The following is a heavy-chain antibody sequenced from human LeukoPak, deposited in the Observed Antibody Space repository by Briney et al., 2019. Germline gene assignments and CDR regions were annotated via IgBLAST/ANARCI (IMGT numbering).Heavy chain of an antibody. CDR1: GFTFSSYG. CDR3: AKSGYNRFDY. CDR2: ISYDGSNK. J-gene: IGHJ4*02. Sequence: GGSLRLACAASGFTFSSYGMHWVRQAPGKGLEWVEVISYDGSNKYYADSVKGRFTISRDNSKNTLYLQMNSLRAEDTAVYYYAKSGYNRFDYWGQGTRVTVSS. V-gene: IGHV3-30*18. D-gene: IGHD5-24*01.